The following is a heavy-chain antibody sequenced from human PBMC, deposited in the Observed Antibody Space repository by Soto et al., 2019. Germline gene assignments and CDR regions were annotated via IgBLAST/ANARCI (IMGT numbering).Heavy chain of an antibody. Sequence: QVQLVQSGAEVQKPGSSVKVSCKASGGTFSSYTISWVRQAPGQGLEWMGRIIPILGIANYAQKFQGRVTITADKSTSTAYMELSSLRSEDTAVYYCARGPTIEYFQHWGQGTLVTVSS. CDR3: ARGPTIEYFQH. CDR2: IIPILGIA. CDR1: GGTFSSYT. J-gene: IGHJ1*01. D-gene: IGHD3-3*01. V-gene: IGHV1-69*02.